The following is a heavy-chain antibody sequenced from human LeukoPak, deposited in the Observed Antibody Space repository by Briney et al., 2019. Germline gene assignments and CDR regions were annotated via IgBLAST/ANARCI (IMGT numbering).Heavy chain of an antibody. CDR1: GYTFTGYY. Sequence: ASVEVSCKASGYTFTGYYMHWVRQAPGQGLEWMGWINPNSGGTNYAQKFQGRVTMTRDTSISTAYMELSRLRSDDTAVYYCARKGLAVAGRGNWFDPWGQGTLVTVSS. J-gene: IGHJ5*02. CDR2: INPNSGGT. D-gene: IGHD6-19*01. V-gene: IGHV1-2*02. CDR3: ARKGLAVAGRGNWFDP.